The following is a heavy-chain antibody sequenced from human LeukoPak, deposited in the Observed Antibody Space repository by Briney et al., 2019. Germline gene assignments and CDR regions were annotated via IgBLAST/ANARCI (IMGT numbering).Heavy chain of an antibody. CDR2: IIPIFGTA. CDR3: ARDKGLRFLEWLVDYYYYGMDV. CDR1: GGTFSSYA. V-gene: IGHV1-69*13. D-gene: IGHD3-3*01. J-gene: IGHJ6*02. Sequence: GASVKVSCKASGGTFSSYAISWVRQAPGQGLEWMGGIIPIFGTANYAQKFQGRVTITADESTSTAYMELRSLRSDDTAVYYCARDKGLRFLEWLVDYYYYGMDVWGQGTTVTVSS.